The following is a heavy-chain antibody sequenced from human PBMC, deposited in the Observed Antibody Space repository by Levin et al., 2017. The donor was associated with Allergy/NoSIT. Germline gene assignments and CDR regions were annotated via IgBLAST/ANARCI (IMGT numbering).Heavy chain of an antibody. CDR3: AKGGSSSWQYYFDY. CDR2: ISWNSGSI. V-gene: IGHV3-9*01. Sequence: SCAASGFTFDDYAMHWVRQAPGKGLEWVSGISWNSGSIGYADSVKGRFTISRDNAKNSLYLQMNSLRAEDTALYYCAKGGSSSWQYYFDYWGQGTLVTVSS. J-gene: IGHJ4*02. CDR1: GFTFDDYA. D-gene: IGHD6-13*01.